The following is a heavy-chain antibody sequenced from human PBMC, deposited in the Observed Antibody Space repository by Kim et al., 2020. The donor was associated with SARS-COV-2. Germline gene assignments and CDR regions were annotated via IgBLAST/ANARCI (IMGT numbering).Heavy chain of an antibody. Sequence: GGSLRLSCAASGFTFSSYSMNWVRQAPGKGLEWVSYISSSSSTIYYADSVKGRFTISRDNAKNSLYLQMNSLRDEDTAVYYCARGSGLYAVAALTFDYWGQGTLVTVSS. CDR1: GFTFSSYS. J-gene: IGHJ4*02. V-gene: IGHV3-48*02. D-gene: IGHD6-6*01. CDR3: ARGSGLYAVAALTFDY. CDR2: ISSSSSTI.